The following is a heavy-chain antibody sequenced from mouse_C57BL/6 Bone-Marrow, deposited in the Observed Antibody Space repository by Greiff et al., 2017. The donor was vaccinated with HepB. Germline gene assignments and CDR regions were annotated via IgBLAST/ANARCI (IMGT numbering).Heavy chain of an antibody. CDR2: ISSGSSTI. V-gene: IGHV5-17*01. J-gene: IGHJ3*01. CDR3: ARSSYYSAWFAY. CDR1: GFTFSDYG. Sequence: EVKLLESGGGLVKPGGSLKLSCAASGFTFSDYGMHWVRQAPEKGLEWVAYISSGSSTIYYADTVKGRFTISRDNAKNTLFLQMTSLRSEDTAMYYCARSSYYSAWFAYWGQGTLVTVSA. D-gene: IGHD2-10*01.